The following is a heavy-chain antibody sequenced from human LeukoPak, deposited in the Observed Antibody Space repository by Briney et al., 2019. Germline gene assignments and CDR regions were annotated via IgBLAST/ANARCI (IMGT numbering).Heavy chain of an antibody. CDR2: ISYDGSSQ. V-gene: IGHV3-30*07. Sequence: PGRSLRLSCAASGFTFSSNALHWVRQAPGKGLEWVAVISYDGSSQYYADSLKGRFTISRDKSRNTLYLQMNSLRVDDTAVYYCVRDQGGTLSNWGQGTLVTVSS. D-gene: IGHD2-8*01. CDR1: GFTFSSNA. CDR3: VRDQGGTLSN. J-gene: IGHJ4*02.